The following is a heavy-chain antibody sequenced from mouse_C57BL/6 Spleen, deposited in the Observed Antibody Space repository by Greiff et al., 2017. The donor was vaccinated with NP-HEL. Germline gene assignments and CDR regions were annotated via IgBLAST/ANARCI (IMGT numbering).Heavy chain of an antibody. CDR1: GYAFSSYW. D-gene: IGHD1-1*01. Sequence: QVQLKESGAELVKPGASVKISCKASGYAFSSYWMNWVKQRPGKGLEWIGQIYPGDGDTNYNGKFKGKATLTADKSSSTAYMQLSSLTSEDSAVYFCARGYYYGFDYWGQGTTLTVSS. CDR3: ARGYYYGFDY. CDR2: IYPGDGDT. V-gene: IGHV1-80*01. J-gene: IGHJ2*01.